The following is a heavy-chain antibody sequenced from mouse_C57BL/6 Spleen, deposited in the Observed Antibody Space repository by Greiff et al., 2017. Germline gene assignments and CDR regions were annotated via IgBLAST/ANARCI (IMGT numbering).Heavy chain of an antibody. CDR2: ISNGGGST. CDR1: GFTFSDYY. D-gene: IGHD2-5*01. J-gene: IGHJ3*01. Sequence: EVTLVESGGGFVQPGGSLKFSCAASGFTFSDYYMYWVRQTPEQRLAWVAYISNGGGSTYYPYTVQGRFTISRDNAKNTLYLQLSRLLSEDTAMYYCASTYYSNAWFAYWGQGTLVTVSA. V-gene: IGHV5-12*01. CDR3: ASTYYSNAWFAY.